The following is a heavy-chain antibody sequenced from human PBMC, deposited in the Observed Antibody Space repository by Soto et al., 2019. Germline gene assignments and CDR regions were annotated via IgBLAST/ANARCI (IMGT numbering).Heavy chain of an antibody. Sequence: ASVKVSCKASGYTFTSYDINWVRQATGQGLEWMGWMNPNSGNTGYAQKFQGRVTMTRNTSISTAYMELSSLRSEDTALYYCARAYYYDRSGYYSFPQFDNWGQGTLVTVSS. J-gene: IGHJ4*02. CDR3: ARAYYYDRSGYYSFPQFDN. CDR1: GYTFTSYD. V-gene: IGHV1-8*01. CDR2: MNPNSGNT. D-gene: IGHD3-22*01.